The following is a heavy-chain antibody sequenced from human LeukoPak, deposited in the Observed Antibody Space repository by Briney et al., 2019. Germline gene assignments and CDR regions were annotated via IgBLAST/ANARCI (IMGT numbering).Heavy chain of an antibody. V-gene: IGHV3-30*18. CDR1: GFTFSSYG. CDR3: AKDPQHYYGSGSYIDY. J-gene: IGHJ4*02. CDR2: ISYDGSNK. D-gene: IGHD3-10*01. Sequence: GGSLRLSCAASGFTFSSYGMHWVRQAPGKGLEWVAVISYDGSNKYYADSVKGRFTISRDNSKSTLYLQMNSLRAEDTAVYYCAKDPQHYYGSGSYIDYWGQGTLVTVSS.